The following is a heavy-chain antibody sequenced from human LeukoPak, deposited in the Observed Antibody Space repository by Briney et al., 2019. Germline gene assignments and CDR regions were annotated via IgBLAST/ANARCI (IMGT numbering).Heavy chain of an antibody. CDR3: AREKYPRAVNFDY. CDR2: IIPILGIA. Sequence: ASVKVSCKASGGTFSSYAISWVRQAPGQGLEWMGRIIPILGIANYAQKFQGRVTITAGKSTSTAYMELSSLRSEDTAVYYCAREKYPRAVNFDYWGQGTLVTVSS. D-gene: IGHD2-2*02. CDR1: GGTFSSYA. J-gene: IGHJ4*02. V-gene: IGHV1-69*04.